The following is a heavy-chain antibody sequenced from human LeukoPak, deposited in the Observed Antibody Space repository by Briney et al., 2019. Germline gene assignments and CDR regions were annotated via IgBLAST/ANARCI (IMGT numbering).Heavy chain of an antibody. CDR3: AGMGGLGYDSSGFAFDY. CDR2: INPNSGGT. V-gene: IGHV1-2*02. CDR1: GYTFTGYY. D-gene: IGHD3-22*01. J-gene: IGHJ4*02. Sequence: ASVKVSCKASGYTFTGYYMHWVRQAPGQGLEWMGWINPNSGGTNYAQKFQGRVTMTRDTSISTAYMELSRLRSDDTAVYYCAGMGGLGYDSSGFAFDYWGQGTLVTVSS.